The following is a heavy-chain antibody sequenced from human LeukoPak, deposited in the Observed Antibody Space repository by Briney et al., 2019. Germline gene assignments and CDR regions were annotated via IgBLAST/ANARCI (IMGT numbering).Heavy chain of an antibody. CDR2: ITSNSDHM. CDR1: GFTFSTYV. J-gene: IGHJ4*02. Sequence: PGGSLRLSCAASGFTFSTYVMNWVRQAPGKGLEWVSSITSNSDHMYYADSVKGRFTISRDNTKNSLFLQINSLRAEGTAVYYCARGGGCGRTNCYWADNWGQGTLVTVSS. V-gene: IGHV3-21*01. D-gene: IGHD2-2*01. CDR3: ARGGGCGRTNCYWADN.